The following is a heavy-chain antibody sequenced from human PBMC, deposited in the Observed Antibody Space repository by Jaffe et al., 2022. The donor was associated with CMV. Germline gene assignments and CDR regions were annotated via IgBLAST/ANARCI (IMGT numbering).Heavy chain of an antibody. J-gene: IGHJ6*03. Sequence: QVQLQESGPGLVKPSETLSLTCTVSGGSISSYYWSWIRQPPGKGLEWIGYIYYSGSTNYNPSLKSRVTISVDTSKNQFSLKLSSVTAADTAVYYCARVDTAMVPPGRYYYYMDVWGKGTTVTVSS. CDR1: GGSISSYY. CDR2: IYYSGST. V-gene: IGHV4-59*01. CDR3: ARVDTAMVPPGRYYYYMDV. D-gene: IGHD5-18*01.